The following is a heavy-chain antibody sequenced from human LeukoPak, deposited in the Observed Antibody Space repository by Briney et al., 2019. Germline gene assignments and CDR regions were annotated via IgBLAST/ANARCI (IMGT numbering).Heavy chain of an antibody. J-gene: IGHJ4*02. Sequence: GGSLRLSCAASGFTFSSYDMTWVRQAPGKGLEWVSYIGSSGSIIYYADSVKGRFTISRDNAKNSLYLQMNSLRAEDTAVYYCARDVNGYFDYWGQGTLVTV. CDR3: ARDVNGYFDY. CDR1: GFTFSSYD. CDR2: IGSSGSII. V-gene: IGHV3-48*03.